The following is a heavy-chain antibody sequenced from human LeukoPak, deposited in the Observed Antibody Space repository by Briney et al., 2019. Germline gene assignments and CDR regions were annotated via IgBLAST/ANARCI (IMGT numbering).Heavy chain of an antibody. D-gene: IGHD3-10*01. CDR3: ARALGYFGSGGEA. Sequence: PSGTLSLTCTVSGGSISSYFWNWIRQPAGKGLEWIGRIYPSGSTNYNPSLSSRVTMSVDTSKNQFSLKLSSVTAADTAMYYCARALGYFGSGGEAWGQGTLVTVSS. J-gene: IGHJ5*02. CDR2: IYPSGST. V-gene: IGHV4-4*07. CDR1: GGSISSYF.